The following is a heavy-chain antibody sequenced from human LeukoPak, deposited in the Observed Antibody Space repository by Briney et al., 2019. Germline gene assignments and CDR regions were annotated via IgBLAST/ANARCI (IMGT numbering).Heavy chain of an antibody. CDR2: INPNSGGT. CDR1: GYTFTGYY. V-gene: IGHV1-2*02. D-gene: IGHD3-22*01. J-gene: IGHJ4*02. CDR3: ARDPQWGDYYDSSGYQFDY. Sequence: GASVKVSCKASGYTFTGYYMHWVRQAPGQGLEWMGWINPNSGGTNYAQKFQGRVTMTRDTSISTAYMELSRLRSDDTAVYYCARDPQWGDYYDSSGYQFDYWGQGTLVTLSS.